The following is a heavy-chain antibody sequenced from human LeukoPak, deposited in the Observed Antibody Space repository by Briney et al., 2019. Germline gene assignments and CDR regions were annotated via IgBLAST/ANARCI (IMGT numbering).Heavy chain of an antibody. CDR3: ARDAEWLSDY. J-gene: IGHJ4*02. CDR2: ISAYNGNT. V-gene: IGHV1-18*01. Sequence: GSSVKVSCKASGGTFSSYAISWVRQAPGQGLEWMGWISAYNGNTNYAQKLQGRVTMTTDTSTSTAYMELRSLRSDDTAVYYCARDAEWLSDYWGQGTLVTVSS. D-gene: IGHD3-3*01. CDR1: GGTFSSYA.